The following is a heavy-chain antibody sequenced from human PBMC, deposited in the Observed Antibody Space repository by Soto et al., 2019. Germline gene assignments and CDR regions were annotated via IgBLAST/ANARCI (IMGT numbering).Heavy chain of an antibody. CDR3: ARKGGGAVTGYGMDV. D-gene: IGHD3-16*01. CDR1: GGTFSSYA. J-gene: IGHJ6*02. V-gene: IGHV1-69*13. Sequence: SVKVSCKASGGTFSSYAISWVRQAPGQGLEWMGGIIPIFGTANYAQKFQGRVTITADESTSTAYMELSSLRPEDTAVYYCARKGGGAVTGYGMDVWAQGTTVTVSS. CDR2: IIPIFGTA.